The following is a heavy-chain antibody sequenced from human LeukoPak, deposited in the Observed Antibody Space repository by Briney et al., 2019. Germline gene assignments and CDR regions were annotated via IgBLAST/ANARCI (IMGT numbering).Heavy chain of an antibody. V-gene: IGHV4-39*01. J-gene: IGHJ2*01. Sequence: ASETLSLTCTVSGFSITSSRFYWAWIRQSPGKGLEWIGNVFYSGKIYYNPSLRGRVTISVDTSKSQFSLKLNSVAAADTATYYCARHLKDDYNSDYWYLDLWGRGTLITVSS. CDR1: GFSITSSRFY. CDR3: ARHLKDDYNSDYWYLDL. CDR2: VFYSGKI. D-gene: IGHD5-24*01.